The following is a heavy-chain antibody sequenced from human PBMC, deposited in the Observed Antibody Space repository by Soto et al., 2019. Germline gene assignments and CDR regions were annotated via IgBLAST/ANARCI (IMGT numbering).Heavy chain of an antibody. CDR3: ARGQRFSDWFDP. CDR2: IYSSGNT. CDR1: GGTISGYY. D-gene: IGHD3-3*01. J-gene: IGHJ5*02. V-gene: IGHV4-4*07. Sequence: PSETLSLTCSVSGGTISGYYWTWIRQPARKGLEWIGRIYSSGNTKYNPSLQSRVTMSLDTSNNQFSLRLTSVTAADTAVYYCARGQRFSDWFDPWGQGTLVTVSS.